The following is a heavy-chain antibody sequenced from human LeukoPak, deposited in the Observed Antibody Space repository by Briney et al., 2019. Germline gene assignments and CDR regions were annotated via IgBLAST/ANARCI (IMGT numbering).Heavy chain of an antibody. D-gene: IGHD6-13*01. J-gene: IGHJ4*02. Sequence: SETLSLTCAVYGGSFSGYYWSWIRQPPGKGLEWIGEINHSGSTNYNPSLKSRVTISIDTSKNQFSLKLSSLTAADTAVYYCATCPITADGAVDYWGQGIRVTVSS. CDR2: INHSGST. CDR1: GGSFSGYY. V-gene: IGHV4-34*01. CDR3: ATCPITADGAVDY.